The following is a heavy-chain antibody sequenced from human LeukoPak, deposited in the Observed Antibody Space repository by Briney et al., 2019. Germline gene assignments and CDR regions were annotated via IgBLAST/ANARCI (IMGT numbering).Heavy chain of an antibody. D-gene: IGHD5-24*01. CDR2: IIRDGSST. J-gene: IGHJ4*02. Sequence: GGSLRLSCAASGFTFSSYWMHWVRQTPGEGLVWVSRIIRDGSSTSYADSVKGRFTISRDNARNTLFLQMNSLRAEDTAVYYCAKARDGYNYSRKFDYWGQGTLVTVSS. CDR1: GFTFSSYW. V-gene: IGHV3-74*01. CDR3: AKARDGYNYSRKFDY.